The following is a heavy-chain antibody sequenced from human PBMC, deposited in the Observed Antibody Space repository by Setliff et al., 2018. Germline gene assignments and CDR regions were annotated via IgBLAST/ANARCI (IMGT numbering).Heavy chain of an antibody. J-gene: IGHJ4*02. D-gene: IGHD4-17*01. Sequence: GASVKVSCKTSGYMFTTYGISWLRQAPGQGLEWMGCINPNSGDTTFAQKFQGRVTITRDTSNSTDYMDLSRLTSDDTAVYYCAREVLSTVVAWDYWGQGTLVTVSS. CDR2: INPNSGDT. V-gene: IGHV1-2*02. CDR1: GYMFTTYG. CDR3: AREVLSTVVAWDY.